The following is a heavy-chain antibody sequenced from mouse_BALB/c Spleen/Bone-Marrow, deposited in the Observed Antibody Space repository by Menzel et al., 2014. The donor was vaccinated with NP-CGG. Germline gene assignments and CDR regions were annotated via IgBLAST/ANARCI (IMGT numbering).Heavy chain of an antibody. J-gene: IGHJ4*01. CDR3: ARRGYYGNYDYAMDY. V-gene: IGHV14-3*02. Sequence: EVQVVESGAELVKPGASVKLSCTAFGFNIKDTYMHWVKQRPEQGLEWIGRIDPANGNTKYDPKFQGKATITADTSSNTASLQLSSLTSEDTAVDYCARRGYYGNYDYAMDYWGQGTSVTVSS. CDR2: IDPANGNT. CDR1: GFNIKDTY. D-gene: IGHD2-1*01.